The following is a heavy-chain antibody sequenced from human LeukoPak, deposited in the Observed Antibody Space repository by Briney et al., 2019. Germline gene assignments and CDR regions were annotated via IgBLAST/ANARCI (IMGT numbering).Heavy chain of an antibody. D-gene: IGHD3-10*01. CDR2: ITGSSTWT. CDR3: ARELVSSGTGYSDL. Sequence: PGGSLRLSCEASGFTFGNFGMTWVRQAPGKGLQWVSGITGSSTWTYYAASVKGRFTVSRDNSQNTLHLQMNSLRADDTALYYCARELVSSGTGYSDLWGRGTLVTVSS. CDR1: GFTFGNFG. V-gene: IGHV3-23*01. J-gene: IGHJ2*01.